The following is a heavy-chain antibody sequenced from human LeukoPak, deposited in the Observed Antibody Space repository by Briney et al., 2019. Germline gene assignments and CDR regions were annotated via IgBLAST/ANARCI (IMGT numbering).Heavy chain of an antibody. Sequence: SETLSLTCAVYGGSFSGYYWSWIRQPPGKGLEWIGEINHSGSTNYNPSLKSRVTISVDTSKNQFSLKLSSVTAADTAVYYCARWADHGDLYGMDVWGQGTTVTVSS. CDR2: INHSGST. J-gene: IGHJ6*02. CDR3: ARWADHGDLYGMDV. CDR1: GGSFSGYY. D-gene: IGHD4-17*01. V-gene: IGHV4-34*01.